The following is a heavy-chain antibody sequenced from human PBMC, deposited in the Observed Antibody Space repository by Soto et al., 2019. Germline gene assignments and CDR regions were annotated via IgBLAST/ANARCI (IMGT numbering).Heavy chain of an antibody. J-gene: IGHJ6*02. CDR3: ARGLDGETGYYRGYYYYYGMDV. Sequence: GGSLRLSCAASGFTFSSYGMHWVRQAPGKGLEWVAVIWYDGSNKYYADSVKGRFTISRDNSKNTLYLQMNSLRAEDTAVYYCARGLDGETGYYRGYYYYYGMDVWGQGTTVTVSS. CDR1: GFTFSSYG. CDR2: IWYDGSNK. D-gene: IGHD3-9*01. V-gene: IGHV3-33*01.